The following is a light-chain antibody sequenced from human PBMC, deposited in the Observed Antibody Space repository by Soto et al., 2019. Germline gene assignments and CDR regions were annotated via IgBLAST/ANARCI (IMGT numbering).Light chain of an antibody. CDR3: AAWDDSLNGVV. CDR2: SNN. CDR1: SSNIGSNT. J-gene: IGLJ2*01. Sequence: QSVLTQPPSASGTPGQRVTISCSGSSSNIGSNTVNWYQQLPGTAPKLLIYSNNQRPSGVPDRCSGSKSGTSASLAISGLQSEDEADDYCAAWDDSLNGVVFGGGTKLTVL. V-gene: IGLV1-44*01.